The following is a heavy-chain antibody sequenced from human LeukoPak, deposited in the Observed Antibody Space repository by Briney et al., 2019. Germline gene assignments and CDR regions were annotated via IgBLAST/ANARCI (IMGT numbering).Heavy chain of an antibody. CDR3: ARLPAVTSNRIHDGMDV. CDR1: GYSFTTYW. CDR2: IYPDDSDT. D-gene: IGHD2/OR15-2a*01. V-gene: IGHV5-51*01. Sequence: GESLKISCKGSGYSFTTYWIGWVRQMPGKGLEWMGIIYPDDSDTRYSPSFQGQVTISADKSISTAYLQWSSLKPSDTAMYYCARLPAVTSNRIHDGMDVWGQGTTVTVSS. J-gene: IGHJ6*02.